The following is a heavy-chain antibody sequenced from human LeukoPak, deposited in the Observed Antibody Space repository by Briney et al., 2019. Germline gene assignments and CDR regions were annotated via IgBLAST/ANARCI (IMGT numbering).Heavy chain of an antibody. J-gene: IGHJ5*02. CDR2: IYYSGTT. CDR3: ARGRFLEWPPPHNWFDP. D-gene: IGHD3-3*01. V-gene: IGHV4-39*07. CDR1: GGFISSNSAY. Sequence: PSETLSLTCTVSGGFISSNSAYWSWIRQPPGKALEWIGNIYYSGTTYYNPSLQSRVTMSVDTSKNQFSLKLSSVTAADTAVYYCARGRFLEWPPPHNWFDPWGQGTLVTVSS.